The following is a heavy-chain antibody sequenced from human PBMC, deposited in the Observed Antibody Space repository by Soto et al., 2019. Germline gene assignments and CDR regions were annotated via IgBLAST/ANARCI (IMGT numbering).Heavy chain of an antibody. D-gene: IGHD2-15*01. J-gene: IGHJ4*02. V-gene: IGHV1-46*01. Sequence: ASVKVSCKASGYTFTGYYMHWVRQAPGQGLEWMGIINPSGGSTSYAQKFQGRVTMTRDTSTSTVYMELSSLRSEDTAVYYCARDRLCSGGRCYYFDYWGQGTLVTVSS. CDR1: GYTFTGYY. CDR2: INPSGGST. CDR3: ARDRLCSGGRCYYFDY.